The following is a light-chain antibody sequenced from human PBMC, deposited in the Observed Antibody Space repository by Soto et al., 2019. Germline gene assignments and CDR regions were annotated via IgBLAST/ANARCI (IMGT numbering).Light chain of an antibody. V-gene: IGKV1-9*01. CDR1: QTINDY. J-gene: IGKJ2*01. CDR3: LQLRAYPHT. Sequence: DIQLTQSPSFLSASVGDRVTVTCRASQTINDYLAWFHKKEGKSPELLIYPASTLQGGVPFRFSGHGFGIEFTLTISGLQPEDFATYYCLQLRAYPHTFGQGTKLEIK. CDR2: PAS.